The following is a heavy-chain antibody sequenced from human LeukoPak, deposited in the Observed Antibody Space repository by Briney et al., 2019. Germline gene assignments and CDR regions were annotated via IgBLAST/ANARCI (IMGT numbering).Heavy chain of an antibody. CDR3: AIGSNSCGFCY. D-gene: IGHD5-18*01. Sequence: ASEKVSCKASGDTFTSYDINWVRQATGQGLEWMGWMNPNSGNTGYAQKFQGRVTMTRNTSISTAYMEVSSLRSEDTAVYYCAIGSNSCGFCYWAQGTLVTVSS. J-gene: IGHJ4*02. CDR2: MNPNSGNT. V-gene: IGHV1-8*01. CDR1: GDTFTSYD.